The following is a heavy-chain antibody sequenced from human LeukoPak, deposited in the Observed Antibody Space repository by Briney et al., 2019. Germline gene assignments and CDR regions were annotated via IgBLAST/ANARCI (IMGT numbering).Heavy chain of an antibody. CDR3: ARVEKEVRGTSNWFDP. Sequence: SETLSLTCTVSGGSVSSGSYYWSWIRQPPGKGLEWIGYIYYSGSTNYNPSLKSRVTISVDTSKNQFSLKLSSVTAADTAVYYCARVEKEVRGTSNWFDPWGQGTLVTVSS. CDR1: GGSVSSGSYY. V-gene: IGHV4-61*01. D-gene: IGHD3-10*01. J-gene: IGHJ5*02. CDR2: IYYSGST.